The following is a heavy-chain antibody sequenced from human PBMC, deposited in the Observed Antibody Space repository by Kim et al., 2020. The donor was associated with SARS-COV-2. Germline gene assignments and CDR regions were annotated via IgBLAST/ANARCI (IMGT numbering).Heavy chain of an antibody. CDR3: ARERLYFDY. V-gene: IGHV3-21*01. CDR2: SYI. D-gene: IGHD6-25*01. Sequence: SYIYYADSVKGRFTISRDNAKNSLYLQMNSLRAEDTAVYYCARERLYFDYWGQGTLVTVSS. J-gene: IGHJ4*02.